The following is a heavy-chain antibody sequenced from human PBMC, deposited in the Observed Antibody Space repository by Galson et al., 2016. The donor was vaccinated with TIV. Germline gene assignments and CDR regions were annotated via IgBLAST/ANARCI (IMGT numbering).Heavy chain of an antibody. V-gene: IGHV5-51*03. CDR2: IYPGDSDT. CDR3: ALVTNVVAIIDPYDI. Sequence: QSGAEVKKPGESLKISCQGSGYDFASHWVGWVRQMPGKGLEWMGVIYPGDSDTKYSLAFRGQVTISADKTTRTTFLQWRSLKASDTAMSYCALVTNVVAIIDPYDIWGQGTMIIGSS. CDR1: GYDFASHW. D-gene: IGHD3-22*01. J-gene: IGHJ3*02.